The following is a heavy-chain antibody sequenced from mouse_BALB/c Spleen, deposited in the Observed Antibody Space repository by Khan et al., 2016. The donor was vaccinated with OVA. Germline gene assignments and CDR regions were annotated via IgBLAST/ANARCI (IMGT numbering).Heavy chain of an antibody. J-gene: IGHJ3*01. CDR1: GYTFTSYY. Sequence: QVQLQQSGAELVKPGASVKLSCKASGYTFTSYYMYWVKQRPGQGLEWIGEINPSNGGTNVNEKFKNKATLTVDKSSSTAYMELSSLTSEDSAVYYCTRGGYGSPCAYWGQGTLVTVSA. D-gene: IGHD1-1*01. CDR2: INPSNGGT. CDR3: TRGGYGSPCAY. V-gene: IGHV1S81*02.